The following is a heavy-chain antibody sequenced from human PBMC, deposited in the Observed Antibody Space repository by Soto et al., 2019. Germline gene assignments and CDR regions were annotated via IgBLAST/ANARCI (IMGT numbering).Heavy chain of an antibody. CDR3: ARASGTFGVGGMDV. V-gene: IGHV3-33*01. CDR1: GFTFSSYG. CDR2: IWYDGSNK. D-gene: IGHD3-3*01. Sequence: GSLRLSCAASGFTFSSYGMHWVRQAPGKGLEWVAVIWYDGSNKYYADSVKGRFTISRDNSKNTLYLQMNSLRAEDTAVYYCARASGTFGVGGMDVWGQGTTVTVSS. J-gene: IGHJ6*02.